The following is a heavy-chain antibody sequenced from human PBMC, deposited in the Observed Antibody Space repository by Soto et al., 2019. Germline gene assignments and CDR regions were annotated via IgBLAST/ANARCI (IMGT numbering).Heavy chain of an antibody. CDR1: GYFFTTYG. J-gene: IGHJ4*02. CDR2: ISPYNGNT. D-gene: IGHD3-10*01. V-gene: IGHV1-18*04. Sequence: ASVKVSCKASGYFFTTYGISWVRQAPGQGLEWMGWISPYNGNTKYAQSFQGRATMTTDTSTYTAYMELRSLRSDDPAVYYCARDSGSDFSPPGAVFDYWGQGTVVTVSS. CDR3: ARDSGSDFSPPGAVFDY.